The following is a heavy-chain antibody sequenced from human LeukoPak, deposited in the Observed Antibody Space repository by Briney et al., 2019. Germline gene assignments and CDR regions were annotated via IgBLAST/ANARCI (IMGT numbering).Heavy chain of an antibody. V-gene: IGHV3-48*01. CDR3: ARGPELGIVGASGGGAQPDY. Sequence: PGGSLRLSCAASGLTFSSYEMNWVRQAPGKGLEWVSYISSSSSTIYYADSVKGRFTISRDNAKNSLYLQMNSLRAEDTAVYYCARGPELGIVGASGGGAQPDYWGQGTLVTVSS. J-gene: IGHJ4*02. CDR2: ISSSSSTI. D-gene: IGHD1-26*01. CDR1: GLTFSSYE.